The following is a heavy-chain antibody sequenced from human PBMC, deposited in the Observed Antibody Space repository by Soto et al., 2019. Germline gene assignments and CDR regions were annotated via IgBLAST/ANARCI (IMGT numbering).Heavy chain of an antibody. V-gene: IGHV1-18*01. D-gene: IGHD2-2*01. CDR1: GYTFTSYG. Sequence: QVQLVQSGAEVRKPGASLIVSCKASGYTFTSYGITWVRQAPGQGLEWMGWISAYNGDTSYPQKLQGRVTMTTDTSMRTAYMELRSLRPDDTAVYYCARGGVDCSGSNCPYSWFDPWGQGTLVTVSS. J-gene: IGHJ5*02. CDR3: ARGGVDCSGSNCPYSWFDP. CDR2: ISAYNGDT.